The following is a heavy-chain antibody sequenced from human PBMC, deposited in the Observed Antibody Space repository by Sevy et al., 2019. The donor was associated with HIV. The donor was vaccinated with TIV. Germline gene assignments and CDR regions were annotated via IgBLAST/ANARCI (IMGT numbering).Heavy chain of an antibody. D-gene: IGHD3-10*01. J-gene: IGHJ6*02. Sequence: GGSLRLSCAASGFTFSSYRMNWVRQAPGKGLEWVSSISGSSNYIYYADSRKGRFTISRDNAKNSLYLQMNSLRAEDTAVYYCARDGGRVTMVQGVISYYYALDVWGPGATVTVSS. CDR1: GFTFSSYR. V-gene: IGHV3-21*01. CDR3: ARDGGRVTMVQGVISYYYALDV. CDR2: ISGSSNYI.